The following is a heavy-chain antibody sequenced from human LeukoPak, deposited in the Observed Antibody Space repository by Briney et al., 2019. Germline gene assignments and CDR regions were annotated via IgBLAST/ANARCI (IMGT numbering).Heavy chain of an antibody. CDR3: ARGTDSSGWYGAFDI. D-gene: IGHD6-19*01. J-gene: IGHJ3*02. CDR2: ISFDGSDK. Sequence: GGSLRLSCAASGFPFTNYAVHWVRQAPGKGLEWVAAISFDGSDKYYTDSVKGRFTISRDNSKNTLSLQMNSLRAADTAVFYCARGTDSSGWYGAFDIWGQGTLVTVSP. CDR1: GFPFTNYA. V-gene: IGHV3-30-3*01.